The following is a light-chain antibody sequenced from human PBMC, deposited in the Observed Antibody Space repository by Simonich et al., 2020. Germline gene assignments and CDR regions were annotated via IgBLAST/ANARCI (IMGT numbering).Light chain of an antibody. V-gene: IGKV3-15*01. Sequence: EIVMTQSPATLSVSPGERATLSCRASQSVSSNLAWSQQKPGQAPRLLIYGASTSATGIPAWCSGSGSGTEFTLTISSMQSEDFAVYYCQQYNNWPLTFGGGTKVEIK. CDR3: QQYNNWPLT. CDR2: GAS. CDR1: QSVSSN. J-gene: IGKJ4*01.